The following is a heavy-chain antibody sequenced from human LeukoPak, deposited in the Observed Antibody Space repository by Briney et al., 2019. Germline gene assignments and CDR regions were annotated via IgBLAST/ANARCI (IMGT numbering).Heavy chain of an antibody. D-gene: IGHD3-10*01. CDR2: IYYSGST. CDR3: ARGFPRARAYYFDY. Sequence: PSETLSLTCTVSGGSISSYYWSWIRQPPGKGLEWIGYIYYSGSTNYNPSLKSRVTISVDTSKNQLSLKLSSVTAADTAVYYCARGFPRARAYYFDYWGQGTLVTVSS. V-gene: IGHV4-59*08. J-gene: IGHJ4*02. CDR1: GGSISSYY.